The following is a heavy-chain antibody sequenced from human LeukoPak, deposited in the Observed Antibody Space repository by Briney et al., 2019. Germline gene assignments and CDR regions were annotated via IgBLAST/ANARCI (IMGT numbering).Heavy chain of an antibody. CDR1: GFTISNYW. V-gene: IGHV3-7*04. J-gene: IGHJ3*01. Sequence: GGSLRLSCAASGFTISNYWMSWVRQAPGKGLEGVANIKPDGSEKYCVDSVKGRFSISRDNVRNVLYLQMNSLRAGDTALYYCARGDFWSGDYTDAFDVWGQGTMVTVSS. CDR2: IKPDGSEK. D-gene: IGHD3-3*01. CDR3: ARGDFWSGDYTDAFDV.